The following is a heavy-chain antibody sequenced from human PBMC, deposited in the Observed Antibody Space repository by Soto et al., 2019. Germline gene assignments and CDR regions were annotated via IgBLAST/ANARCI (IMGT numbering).Heavy chain of an antibody. CDR3: SRPPATVTPLGDS. D-gene: IGHD4-17*01. CDR1: ACLPPPYC. CDR2: IDPSDSYT. Sequence: SWKVSCKGSACLPPPYCNSWVRQMPEKDMEWMGRIDPSDSYTNYSPSFQGHVTISADKSISTAYLQWSSLKASDTAMYYCSRPPATVTPLGDS. J-gene: IGHJ5*01. V-gene: IGHV5-10-1*01.